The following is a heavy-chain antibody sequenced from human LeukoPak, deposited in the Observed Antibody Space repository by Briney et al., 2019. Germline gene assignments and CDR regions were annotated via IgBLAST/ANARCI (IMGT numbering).Heavy chain of an antibody. CDR2: ISSTSSYI. CDR3: ARVAGSYAEIDY. D-gene: IGHD2-2*01. V-gene: IGHV3-21*01. CDR1: GFTFSSYN. Sequence: GGSLRLSCAASGFTFSSYNMNWVRQAPGKGLEWVSSISSTSSYIYYTDSVKGRFTISRDNAKNSLYLQMNSLRAEDTAVYYCARVAGSYAEIDYWGQGTLVTVSS. J-gene: IGHJ4*02.